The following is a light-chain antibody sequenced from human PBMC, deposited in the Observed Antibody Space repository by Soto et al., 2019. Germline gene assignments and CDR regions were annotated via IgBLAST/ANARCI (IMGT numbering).Light chain of an antibody. CDR2: WTS. V-gene: IGKV3-20*01. CDR3: QHHGSSAYT. Sequence: IVLTQSPGTLSLSPGERATLSCRASQTVSGSYFAWYQHKPGQAPSLLIHWTSTRATCIPDRISGSCSGTVFSLTINTPEPEDFVEYYCQHHGSSAYTFGQGTKVDIK. CDR1: QTVSGSY. J-gene: IGKJ2*01.